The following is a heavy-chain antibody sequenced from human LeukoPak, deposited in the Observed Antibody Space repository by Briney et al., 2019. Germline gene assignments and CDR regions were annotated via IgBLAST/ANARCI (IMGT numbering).Heavy chain of an antibody. Sequence: SGGSLRLSCAASGFTFSSYAMSWVRQAPGKGLEWVSGISGNGGSTYYADSVKGRFTIARDNSKNTLYLQMNSLRAEDTALYYCARDDAIEGGYLDHWGQGTLVTVSS. CDR3: ARDDAIEGGYLDH. J-gene: IGHJ5*02. D-gene: IGHD3-22*01. V-gene: IGHV3-23*01. CDR1: GFTFSSYA. CDR2: ISGNGGST.